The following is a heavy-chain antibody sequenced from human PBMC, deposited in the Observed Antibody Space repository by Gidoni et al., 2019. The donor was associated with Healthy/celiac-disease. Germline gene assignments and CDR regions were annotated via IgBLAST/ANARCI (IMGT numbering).Heavy chain of an antibody. V-gene: IGHV3-49*04. Sequence: EVQLVESGGGLVQPGRSLRLSCTASGFTFGDYAMSWVRQAPGKGLEWVGFIRSKAYGGTTEYAASVKGRFTISRDDSKSIAYLQMNSLKTEDTAVYYCTRGRVRGYYMDVWGKGTTVTVSS. J-gene: IGHJ6*03. CDR2: IRSKAYGGTT. CDR1: GFTFGDYA. D-gene: IGHD3-10*01. CDR3: TRGRVRGYYMDV.